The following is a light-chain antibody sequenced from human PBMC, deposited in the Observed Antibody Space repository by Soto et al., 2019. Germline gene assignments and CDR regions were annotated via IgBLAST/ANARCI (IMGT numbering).Light chain of an antibody. CDR2: GAS. J-gene: IGKJ4*01. CDR1: QNIKKY. V-gene: IGKV1-17*01. CDR3: QQLNTYPPT. Sequence: DIQMTQSPSSLSASVGDRVTITCRASQNIKKYLNWYQQKPGKAPELLIYGASSLQSGVPSGFTGSGFGTNFTLTISSLQPEDFATYYCQQLNTYPPTFGGGTKVDIK.